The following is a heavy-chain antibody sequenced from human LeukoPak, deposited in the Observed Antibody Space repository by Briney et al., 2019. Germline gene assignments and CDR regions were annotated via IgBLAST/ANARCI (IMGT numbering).Heavy chain of an antibody. V-gene: IGHV1-8*01. D-gene: IGHD3-10*01. CDR1: GYTFTSHD. Sequence: PGASVKVSCKASGYTFTSHDIDWVRQATGQGLEWMGWMNPNSGNTGSAQKFQGRVTMTRDTSISTVYMELSSLTSEDTAVYYCARGLVRGRFDRDVWGQGTTVTVSS. CDR3: ARGLVRGRFDRDV. CDR2: MNPNSGNT. J-gene: IGHJ6*02.